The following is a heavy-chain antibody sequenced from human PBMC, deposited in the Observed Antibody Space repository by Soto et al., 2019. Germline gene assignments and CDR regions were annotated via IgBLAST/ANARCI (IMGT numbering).Heavy chain of an antibody. Sequence: EVQLVESGGGLIQPGGSLRLSCAASGFTVSSNYMSWVRQAPGKGLEWVSVIYSGGDTYYTDSVKGRFTISRDNSKNTLYLQMNSLRGEDTAIYYCARADRSSSHFQHWGQGTLVTVSS. D-gene: IGHD6-6*01. CDR1: GFTVSSNY. CDR2: IYSGGDT. J-gene: IGHJ1*01. CDR3: ARADRSSSHFQH. V-gene: IGHV3-53*01.